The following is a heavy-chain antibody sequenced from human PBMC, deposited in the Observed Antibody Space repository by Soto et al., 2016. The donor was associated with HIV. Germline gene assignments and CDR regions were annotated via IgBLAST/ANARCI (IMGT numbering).Heavy chain of an antibody. CDR2: INHSGNT. J-gene: IGHJ5*02. D-gene: IGHD3-16*02. V-gene: IGHV4-34*02. CDR1: GGSFSGYY. CDR3: ARLLHDYSLGIIVSPAFPGSDP. Sequence: QVQLKQWGTGLLKPSETLSLTCAIYGGSFSGYYWSWIRQSPRKGLEWIGEINHSGNTNYNPSLKSRVIISVDTSKNQFSLNLTSVTAADTAVYYCARLLHDYSLGIIVSPAFPGSDPWGQGTLVTVSS.